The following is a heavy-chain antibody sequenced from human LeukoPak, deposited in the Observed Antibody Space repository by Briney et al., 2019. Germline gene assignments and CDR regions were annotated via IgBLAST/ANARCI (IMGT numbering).Heavy chain of an antibody. CDR2: ISYDGSNK. J-gene: IGHJ4*02. D-gene: IGHD6-13*01. V-gene: IGHV3-30*18. CDR3: AKTPHWAAAHFDY. CDR1: GFTFSSYG. Sequence: PGGSLRLSCAASGFTFSSYGTHWVRQAPGKGLEWVAVISYDGSNKYYADSVKGRFTISRDNSKNTLYLQMNSLRAEDTAVYYCAKTPHWAAAHFDYWGQGTLVTVSS.